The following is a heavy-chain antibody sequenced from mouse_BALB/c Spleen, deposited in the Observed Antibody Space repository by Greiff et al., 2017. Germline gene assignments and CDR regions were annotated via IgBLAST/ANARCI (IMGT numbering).Heavy chain of an antibody. CDR2: ISYDGSN. D-gene: IGHD4-1*01. J-gene: IGHJ2*01. CDR1: GYSITSGYY. V-gene: IGHV3-6*02. Sequence: DVKLQESGPGLVKPSQSLSLTCSVTGYSITSGYYWNWIRQFPGNKLEWMGYISYDGSNNYNPSLKNRISITRDTSKNQFFLKLNSVTTEDTATYYCAREPGTVFDYWGQGTTLTVSS. CDR3: AREPGTVFDY.